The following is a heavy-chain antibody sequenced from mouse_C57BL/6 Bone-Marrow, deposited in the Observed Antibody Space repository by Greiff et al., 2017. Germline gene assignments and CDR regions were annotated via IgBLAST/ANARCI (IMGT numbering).Heavy chain of an antibody. CDR1: GFTFSSYG. CDR3: ARQGYYYGSDWYFDV. Sequence: EVMLVESGGDLVKPGGSLKLSCAASGFTFSSYGMSWVRQTPDKRLEWVATISSGGSYTYYPDSVKGRFTISRDNAKNTLYLQMSSLKSEDAAMYYGARQGYYYGSDWYFDVWGTGTTVTVSS. CDR2: ISSGGSYT. J-gene: IGHJ1*03. D-gene: IGHD1-1*01. V-gene: IGHV5-6*02.